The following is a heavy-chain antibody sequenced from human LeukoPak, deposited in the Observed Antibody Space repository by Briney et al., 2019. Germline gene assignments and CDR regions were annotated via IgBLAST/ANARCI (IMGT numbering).Heavy chain of an antibody. Sequence: SETLSLTCTVSGGSISSSSYYWGWIRQPPGKGLEWIGSIYYSGSTYYNPSLKSRVTISVDTSKNQFSLKLSSVTAADTAVYYCARVKKQLVGYYYYYYMDVWGKGTTVTVSS. J-gene: IGHJ6*03. CDR2: IYYSGST. CDR3: ARVKKQLVGYYYYYYMDV. V-gene: IGHV4-39*07. D-gene: IGHD6-6*01. CDR1: GGSISSSSYY.